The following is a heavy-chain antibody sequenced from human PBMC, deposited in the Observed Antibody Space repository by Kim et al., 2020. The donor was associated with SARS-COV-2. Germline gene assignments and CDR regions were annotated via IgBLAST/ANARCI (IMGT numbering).Heavy chain of an antibody. CDR3: AKVREWVRLWVFDY. Sequence: GGSLRLSCAASGFTFSSYAVSWVRQAPGKGLEWVSTISGSDGTYYADSAKGRFTISRDNSKNTLYLQMNSLRAEDTAVYYCAKVREWVRLWVFDYWGQGTLVTVSS. CDR2: ISGSDGT. V-gene: IGHV3-23*01. CDR1: GFTFSSYA. J-gene: IGHJ4*02. D-gene: IGHD3-10*01.